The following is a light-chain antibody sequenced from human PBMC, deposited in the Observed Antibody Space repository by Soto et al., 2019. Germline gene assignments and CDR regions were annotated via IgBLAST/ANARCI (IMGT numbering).Light chain of an antibody. CDR3: QQDNSYPWT. CDR1: QSISSW. J-gene: IGKJ1*01. V-gene: IGKV1-5*03. Sequence: DIQMTQSPSTLSASVSERVTMTCRASQSISSWLAWYQQKPGKAPKLLIYKASSLESGVPSRFSGSGSGTEFTLTISSLQPDDFATYYCQQDNSYPWTFGQGTKVDVK. CDR2: KAS.